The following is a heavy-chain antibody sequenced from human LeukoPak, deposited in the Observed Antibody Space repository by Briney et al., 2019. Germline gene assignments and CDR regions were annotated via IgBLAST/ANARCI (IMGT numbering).Heavy chain of an antibody. CDR3: AKAIYYGAYYFDY. D-gene: IGHD3-22*01. CDR1: GFTFSSYG. CDR2: IRYDGSNK. V-gene: IGHV3-30*02. J-gene: IGHJ4*02. Sequence: GGSLRLSCAASGFTFSSYGMHWVRQAPGKGPEWVAFIRYDGSNKYYADSVKGRFTISRDNSKNTLYLQMNSLRAEDTAVYYCAKAIYYGAYYFDYWGQGTLVTVSS.